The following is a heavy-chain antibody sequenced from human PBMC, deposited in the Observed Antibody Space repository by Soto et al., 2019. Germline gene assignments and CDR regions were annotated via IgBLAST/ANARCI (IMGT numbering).Heavy chain of an antibody. Sequence: GASVKVSCKDSGGAFSSYSMRWVRQDTGQGLEWMGRIIPILGIANYAQKFQGRVTITADKSTSTAYMELSSLRSEDTAVYYCARVARSSGSTYYFDYWGQGTLVSVSS. CDR1: GGAFSSYS. V-gene: IGHV1-69*04. J-gene: IGHJ4*02. CDR3: ARVARSSGSTYYFDY. CDR2: IIPILGIA. D-gene: IGHD6-19*01.